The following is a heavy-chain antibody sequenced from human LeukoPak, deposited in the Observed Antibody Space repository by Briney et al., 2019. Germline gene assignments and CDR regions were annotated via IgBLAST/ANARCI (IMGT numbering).Heavy chain of an antibody. CDR3: ATGATPEGAFDI. CDR2: IYYSGST. Sequence: SETLSLTCTVSGDSISSYYWSWIRQPPGKGLEWIGSIYYSGSTYYNPSLKSRVTISVDTSKNQFSLKLSSVTAADTAVYYCATGATPEGAFDIWGQGTMVTVSS. J-gene: IGHJ3*02. V-gene: IGHV4-59*05. CDR1: GDSISSYY. D-gene: IGHD2-15*01.